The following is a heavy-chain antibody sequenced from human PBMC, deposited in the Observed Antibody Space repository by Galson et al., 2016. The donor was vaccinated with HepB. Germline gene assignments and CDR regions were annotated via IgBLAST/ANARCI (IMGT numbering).Heavy chain of an antibody. CDR2: IYPGDSHS. CDR1: GYNFTDQW. Sequence: QSGAEVKKPGESLKISCKASGYNFTDQWIGWVRQMPGRGLEWMAFIYPGDSHSTYSPPFEGQVTTSADKATSTAYLQWSSLKTSDTAIYYCARRFELHYYMDAWGTGTTVTVSS. J-gene: IGHJ6*03. D-gene: IGHD3-10*01. V-gene: IGHV5-51*01. CDR3: ARRFELHYYMDA.